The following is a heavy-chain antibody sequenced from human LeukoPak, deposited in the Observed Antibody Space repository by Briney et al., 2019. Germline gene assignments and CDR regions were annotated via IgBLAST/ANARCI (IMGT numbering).Heavy chain of an antibody. D-gene: IGHD3-10*01. CDR2: IFHTGST. CDR3: ARELWFANAPGSWLDP. J-gene: IGHJ5*02. CDR1: GDSISSGTYS. V-gene: IGHV4-30-2*01. Sequence: SETLSLTCVVSGDSISSGTYSWSWIRQPPGKGLEWIGYIFHTGSTFYNPSLKSRVTISVDTSKNQFSLRLNSVTAADTAVYYCARELWFANAPGSWLDPWGQGTLVTVSS.